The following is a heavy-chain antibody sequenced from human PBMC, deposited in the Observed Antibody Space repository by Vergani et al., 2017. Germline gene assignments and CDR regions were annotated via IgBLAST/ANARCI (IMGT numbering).Heavy chain of an antibody. J-gene: IGHJ4*02. Sequence: QVQLQESGPGLVKPSQTLSLTCTVSGGSISSYYWSWIRQPPGKGLEWIGYIYYSGSTNYNPSLKSRVTISVDTSKNQFSLKLSSVTAADTAVYYCAKARGYSYGYDLWGQGTLVTVSS. D-gene: IGHD5-18*01. V-gene: IGHV4-59*01. CDR2: IYYSGST. CDR3: AKARGYSYGYDL. CDR1: GGSISSYY.